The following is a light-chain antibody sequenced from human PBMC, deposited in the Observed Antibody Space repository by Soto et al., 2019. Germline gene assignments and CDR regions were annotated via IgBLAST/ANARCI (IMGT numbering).Light chain of an antibody. Sequence: EIVLTQSPGTLSLSPGKRATLACRASQSVSSSYLAWYQQKPGQAPRLLIYGTSSRATAIPDRFSGSGSGTDFTLTISRLEPVDFAVYYCQQYGSSSWTFGQGTKVEIK. CDR1: QSVSSSY. CDR3: QQYGSSSWT. V-gene: IGKV3-20*01. CDR2: GTS. J-gene: IGKJ1*01.